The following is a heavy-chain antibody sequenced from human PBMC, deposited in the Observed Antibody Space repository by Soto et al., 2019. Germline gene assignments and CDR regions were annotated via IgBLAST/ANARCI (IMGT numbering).Heavy chain of an antibody. D-gene: IGHD3-22*01. CDR2: VNPNSGNT. J-gene: IGHJ4*02. V-gene: IGHV1-8*01. CDR3: ARGYCDTSGYYPIDF. CDR1: GYTFTSYD. Sequence: GASVKVSCKASGYTFTSYDVMWVRQATGQGLEWMGWVNPNSGNTDSAQKFQGRVTMTWDTSINTAYMELSSLRSEDTAVYYCARGYCDTSGYYPIDFWGQGTLVTVSS.